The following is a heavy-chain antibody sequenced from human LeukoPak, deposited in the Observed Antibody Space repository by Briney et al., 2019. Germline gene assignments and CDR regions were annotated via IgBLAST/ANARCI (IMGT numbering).Heavy chain of an antibody. CDR2: ISSSSSYI. CDR1: GFTFSSYN. D-gene: IGHD6-6*01. CDR3: ARDPYSSTWSYGMDV. J-gene: IGHJ6*02. Sequence: GGSLRLSCAASGFTFSSYNMNWVRQAPGKGLEWVSSISSSSSYIFYADSVKGRLSISRDNAENSLFLQMNSLSADDTAVYYCARDPYSSTWSYGMDVWGQGTTVTVSS. V-gene: IGHV3-21*01.